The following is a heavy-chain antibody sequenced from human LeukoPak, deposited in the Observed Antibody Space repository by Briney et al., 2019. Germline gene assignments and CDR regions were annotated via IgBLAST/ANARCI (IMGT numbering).Heavy chain of an antibody. CDR3: ARDQNDSGSHEPFDS. Sequence: PSETLSLTCSVSGASLRSNTFYWGWIRQPPGKGLEWIGSIYYTGNTYYSPSLKSRVSISVDMSKNRFSLKLTSVTAADTAVYYCARDQNDSGSHEPFDSWGQGTLVSVSS. J-gene: IGHJ4*02. V-gene: IGHV4-39*07. CDR1: GASLRSNTFY. CDR2: IYYTGNT. D-gene: IGHD3-10*01.